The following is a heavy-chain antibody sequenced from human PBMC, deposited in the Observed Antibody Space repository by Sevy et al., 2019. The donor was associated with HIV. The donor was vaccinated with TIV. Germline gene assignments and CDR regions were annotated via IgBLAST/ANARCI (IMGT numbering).Heavy chain of an antibody. Sequence: GGSLRLSCAASGFTFSDYYMSWIRQAPGKGLEWVSYISSSGSTIYYADSVKGRFTISRDNAKNSLYLQTNSLRAEDTAVYYCARGGIMITFGGVIADDAFDIWGQGTMVTVSS. CDR1: GFTFSDYY. CDR2: ISSSGSTI. CDR3: ARGGIMITFGGVIADDAFDI. D-gene: IGHD3-16*02. V-gene: IGHV3-11*01. J-gene: IGHJ3*02.